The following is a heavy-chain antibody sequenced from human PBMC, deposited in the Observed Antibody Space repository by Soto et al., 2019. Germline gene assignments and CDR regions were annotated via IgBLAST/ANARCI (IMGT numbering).Heavy chain of an antibody. D-gene: IGHD1-26*01. J-gene: IGHJ4*02. CDR1: GFTFSSHS. Sequence: QVQLVESGGGVVQPGRSLRLSCAASGFTFSSHSIQWVRQAPGKGLEWVAVIAYDGSIKYYADSVKGRFTISRDNSKNTAYLQMNSLRAEDTAVFYCAREWSTSEDLHYWGQGTLVIVSS. V-gene: IGHV3-30-3*01. CDR3: AREWSTSEDLHY. CDR2: IAYDGSIK.